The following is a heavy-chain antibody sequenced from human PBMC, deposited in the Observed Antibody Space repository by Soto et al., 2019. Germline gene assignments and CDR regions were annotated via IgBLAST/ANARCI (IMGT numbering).Heavy chain of an antibody. CDR1: GGSISSYY. CDR2: IYYSGST. D-gene: IGHD2-2*01. CDR3: ARGASIVVVPAATQNWFDP. J-gene: IGHJ5*02. Sequence: SETLSLTCTVSGGSISSYYWSWIRQPPGKGLEWIGYIYYSGSTNYNPSLKSRVTISVDTSKNQFSLKLSSVTAADTAVYYCARGASIVVVPAATQNWFDPWGQGTLVTVSS. V-gene: IGHV4-59*01.